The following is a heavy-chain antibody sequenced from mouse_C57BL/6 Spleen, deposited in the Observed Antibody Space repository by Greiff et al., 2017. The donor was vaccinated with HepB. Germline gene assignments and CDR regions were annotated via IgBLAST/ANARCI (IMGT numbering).Heavy chain of an antibody. CDR2: IHPNSGST. Sequence: QVQLKQPGAELVKPGASVKLSCKASGYTFTSYWMHWVKQSPGQGLEWIGMIHPNSGSTNYNEKFKSKATLTVDKSSSTAYMQLSSLTSEDSAVYYCVRDSSGYPFRYWGQGTTLTVSS. CDR1: GYTFTSYW. J-gene: IGHJ2*01. D-gene: IGHD3-2*02. V-gene: IGHV1-64*01. CDR3: VRDSSGYPFRY.